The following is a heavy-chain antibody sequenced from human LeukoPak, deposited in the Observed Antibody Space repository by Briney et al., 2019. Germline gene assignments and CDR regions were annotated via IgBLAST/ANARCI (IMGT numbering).Heavy chain of an antibody. CDR1: GGSISSNDYY. J-gene: IGHJ6*02. CDR2: VFYSGST. D-gene: IGHD5-24*01. CDR3: ARARSRDGYLGFYYYYGMDV. V-gene: IGHV4-31*03. Sequence: SQTLSLTCTVSGGSISSNDYYWNWIRQHPGKGLEWIGYVFYSGSTYYNLSLKSRVTISLDTSKNQFSLKLSSVTAADTAVYYCARARSRDGYLGFYYYYGMDVWGQGTTVTVSS.